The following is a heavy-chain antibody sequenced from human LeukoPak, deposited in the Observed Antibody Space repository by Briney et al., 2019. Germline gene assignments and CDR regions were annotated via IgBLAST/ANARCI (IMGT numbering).Heavy chain of an antibody. CDR3: ARRRAEGGSNGHYNWFDP. D-gene: IGHD6-13*01. Sequence: PSETLSLTCIVSGGSVSSDTYYWSWIRQPPGKGLEWIGYIYYSGSTNYNPSLKSRVTISVDTSKNQFSLKLSSVTAADTAVYYCARRRAEGGSNGHYNWFDPWGQGILVTVSS. CDR1: GGSVSSDTYY. V-gene: IGHV4-61*01. CDR2: IYYSGST. J-gene: IGHJ5*02.